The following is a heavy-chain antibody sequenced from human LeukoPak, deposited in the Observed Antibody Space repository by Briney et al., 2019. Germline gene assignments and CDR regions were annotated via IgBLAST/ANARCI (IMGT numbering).Heavy chain of an antibody. V-gene: IGHV3-30*04. CDR1: GFTFSSYA. CDR3: ARDGANDYGDYGVCDY. CDR2: ISYDGSNK. J-gene: IGHJ4*02. D-gene: IGHD4-17*01. Sequence: PGGSLILSCAASGFTFSSYAMHWVRQAPGKGLEWVAVISYDGSNKYYADSVKGRFTISRDNSKNTLYLQMNSLRAEDTAVYYCARDGANDYGDYGVCDYWGQGTLVTVSS.